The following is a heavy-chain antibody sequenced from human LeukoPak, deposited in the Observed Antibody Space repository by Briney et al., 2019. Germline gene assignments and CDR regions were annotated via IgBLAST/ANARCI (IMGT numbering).Heavy chain of an antibody. CDR2: IKWDGGST. J-gene: IGHJ4*02. V-gene: IGHV3-20*01. CDR1: GFTFDDHG. CDR3: ARGAGSSWYFYFDY. Sequence: GGSLRLSCAASGFTFDDHGMSWVRQVPGKGLEWVSGIKWDGGSTGYTDSVKGRFTISRDNAKNSLYLQMNSLRVEDTAVYHCARGAGSSWYFYFDYWGQGTLVTVSS. D-gene: IGHD6-13*01.